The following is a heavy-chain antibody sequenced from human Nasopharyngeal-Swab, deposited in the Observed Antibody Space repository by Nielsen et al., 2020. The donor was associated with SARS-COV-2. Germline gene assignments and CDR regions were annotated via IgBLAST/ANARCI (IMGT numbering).Heavy chain of an antibody. D-gene: IGHD3-10*01. Sequence: GGSLRLSCAASGFSFSNYGMNWVRQAPGKGLEWVSYISSGSSTIYDADSVKGRFTISRDNAKNSLYLQMTSLRDEDTAVYYCARGTRPSMVRGAGMDVWGQGTTVTVSS. J-gene: IGHJ6*02. V-gene: IGHV3-48*02. CDR1: GFSFSNYG. CDR2: ISSGSSTI. CDR3: ARGTRPSMVRGAGMDV.